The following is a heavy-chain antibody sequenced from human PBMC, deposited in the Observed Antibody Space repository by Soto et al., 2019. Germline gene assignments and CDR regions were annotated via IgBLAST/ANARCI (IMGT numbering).Heavy chain of an antibody. Sequence: QVQLVQSGAEVKKPGSSVKVSCKASGGTFNTYTISWVRQVPGQGLEWMGGIMPLYAKPTYAQPFLGRLTIEADEHTSTVYMEWSSLRSEDTALYYCASLNNWSSGDGRIDVWGRGTAVSVSS. J-gene: IGHJ6*02. V-gene: IGHV1-69*01. CDR2: IMPLYAKP. CDR3: ASLNNWSSGDGRIDV. CDR1: GGTFNTYT. D-gene: IGHD1-26*01.